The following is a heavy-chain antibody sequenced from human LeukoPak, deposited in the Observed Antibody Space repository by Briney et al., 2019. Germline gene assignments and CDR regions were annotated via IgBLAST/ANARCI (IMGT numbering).Heavy chain of an antibody. CDR2: INHSGST. CDR1: GGSFSGYY. Sequence: SETLSLTCAVYGGSFSGYYWSWIRQPPGKGLEWIGEINHSGSTNYNPSLKSRVTISVDTSKNQFSLKLSSVTAADTAVYYCARGYGSSWSKLDYWGQGTLVTVSS. V-gene: IGHV4-34*01. CDR3: ARGYGSSWSKLDY. J-gene: IGHJ4*02. D-gene: IGHD6-13*01.